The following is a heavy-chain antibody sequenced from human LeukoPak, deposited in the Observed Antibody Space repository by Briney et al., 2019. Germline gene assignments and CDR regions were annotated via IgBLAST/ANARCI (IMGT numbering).Heavy chain of an antibody. Sequence: GGSLRLSCAASGFTFSSYGMHWVRQAPGKGLEWVAVISYDGSNKYYADSVKGRFTISRDNSKNTLYLQMNSLRAEDTAVYYCAKDGLPLRFLKWSHHWFDPWGQGTLVTVSS. V-gene: IGHV3-30*18. D-gene: IGHD3-3*01. CDR2: ISYDGSNK. CDR1: GFTFSSYG. J-gene: IGHJ5*02. CDR3: AKDGLPLRFLKWSHHWFDP.